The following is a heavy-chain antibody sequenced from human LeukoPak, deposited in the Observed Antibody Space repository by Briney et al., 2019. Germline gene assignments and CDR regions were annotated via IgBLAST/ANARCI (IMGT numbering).Heavy chain of an antibody. CDR1: GFTVSSNY. D-gene: IGHD6-19*01. V-gene: IGHV3-53*01. J-gene: IGHJ6*02. CDR3: ARSLFDSSGWFYYYYYGMDV. Sequence: GGSLRLSCAASGFTVSSNYMSWVRQAPGKGLEWVSVIYSGGSTYYADSVKGRFTISRDNSKNTLYLQMNSLRAEDTAVYYCARSLFDSSGWFYYYYYGMDVWGQGTTVTVSS. CDR2: IYSGGST.